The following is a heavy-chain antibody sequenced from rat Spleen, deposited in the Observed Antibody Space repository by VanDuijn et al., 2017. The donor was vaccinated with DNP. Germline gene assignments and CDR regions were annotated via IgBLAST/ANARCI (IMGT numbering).Heavy chain of an antibody. Sequence: EVQLVESGGDLVQPGRSLKLSCVASGFTFNNYWMTWIRQVPGKGLEWVASITSSGGSTYYPDSVKGRFTISRDNAKNTLYLQMNSLRSEDTATYYCTTVVMTGSLDYWGQGVMVTVSS. D-gene: IGHD5-1*01. V-gene: IGHV5-31*01. J-gene: IGHJ2*01. CDR3: TTVVMTGSLDY. CDR1: GFTFNNYW. CDR2: ITSSGGST.